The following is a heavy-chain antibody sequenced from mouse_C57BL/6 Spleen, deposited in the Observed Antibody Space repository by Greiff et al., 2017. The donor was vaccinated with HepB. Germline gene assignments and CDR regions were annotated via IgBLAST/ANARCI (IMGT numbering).Heavy chain of an antibody. CDR1: GFSFTSYG. J-gene: IGHJ4*01. D-gene: IGHD1-1*01. CDR2: ICSGGST. V-gene: IGHV2-2*01. Sequence: VKLMESGPGLVQPSQSLSITCTVSGFSFTSYGVHWVRQSPGKGLEWLGVICSGGSTDYNAAFISSLSISKDNSNSQVFFKMNSLQADDTAIYYCARTEDYYGSSSAMDYWGKGTSVTVAS. CDR3: ARTEDYYGSSSAMDY.